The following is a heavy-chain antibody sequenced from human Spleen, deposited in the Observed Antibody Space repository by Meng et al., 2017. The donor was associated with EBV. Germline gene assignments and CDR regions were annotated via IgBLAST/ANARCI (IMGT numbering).Heavy chain of an antibody. CDR2: MNPNSGNT. CDR3: STYGGTDFDY. V-gene: IGHV1-8*01. CDR1: GYTFTNYD. J-gene: IGHJ4*02. D-gene: IGHD4-23*01. Sequence: QGQLVQSGAEVKEPGASVKISCKASGYTFTNYDINWVRQATGQGLEWMGWMNPNSGNTGSAQKFQGRVTITRNTSISTAYMELSSLKSEDTAVYYCSTYGGTDFDYWGLGTLVTVSS.